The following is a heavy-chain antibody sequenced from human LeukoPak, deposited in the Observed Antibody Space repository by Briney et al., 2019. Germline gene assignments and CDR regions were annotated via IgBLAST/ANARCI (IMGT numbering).Heavy chain of an antibody. CDR3: ARDQWELRGYFDY. CDR2: IWYDGSNK. V-gene: IGHV3-33*01. CDR1: GFTFSSYG. D-gene: IGHD1-26*01. J-gene: IGHJ4*02. Sequence: PGGSLRLSCAASGFTFSSYGMHWVRQAPGKGLEWVAVIWYDGSNKYYADSVKGRFTISRDNSKNTLYLQMNSLRAEDTAVYYCARDQWELRGYFDYWGQRTLVTVSS.